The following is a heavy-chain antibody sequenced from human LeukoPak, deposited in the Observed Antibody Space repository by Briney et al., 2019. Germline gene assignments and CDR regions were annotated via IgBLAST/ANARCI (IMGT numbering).Heavy chain of an antibody. J-gene: IGHJ4*02. D-gene: IGHD2-15*01. V-gene: IGHV3-48*03. CDR2: ISSSGSTI. CDR3: ASLPVAATREFDY. CDR1: GFTFSSYE. Sequence: TGGSLRLSCAASGFTFSSYEMNWVRQAPGKGLEWVSYISSSGSTIYYADSVRGRFTISRDNAKNLLYLQMNSLRAEDTAVYYCASLPVAATREFDYWGQGTLVTVSS.